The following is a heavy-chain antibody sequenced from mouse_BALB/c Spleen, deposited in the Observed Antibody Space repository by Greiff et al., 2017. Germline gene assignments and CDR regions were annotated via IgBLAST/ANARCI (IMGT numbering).Heavy chain of an antibody. D-gene: IGHD2-4*01. J-gene: IGHJ3*01. CDR1: GFTFSSYA. V-gene: IGHV5-6-5*01. CDR3: AKAYDYDVGFAY. Sequence: EVKLMESGGGLVKPGGSLKLSCAASGFTFSSYAMSWVRQTPEKRLEWVASISSGGSTYYPDSVKGRFTISRDNARNILYLQMSSLRSEDTAMYYCAKAYDYDVGFAYWGQGTLVTVSA. CDR2: ISSGGST.